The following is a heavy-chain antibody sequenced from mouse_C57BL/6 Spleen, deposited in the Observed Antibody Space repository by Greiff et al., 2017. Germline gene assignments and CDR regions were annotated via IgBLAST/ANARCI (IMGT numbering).Heavy chain of an antibody. CDR2: IYPGDGDT. D-gene: IGHD3-3*01. CDR1: GYAFSSSW. Sequence: QVQLQQSGPELVKPGASVKISCKASGYAFSSSWMNWVKQRPGKGLVWIGRIYPGDGDTNYNGKFKGKATLTADKSSSTAYMQLSSLTSEDSAVYFCARGTEYYFDYWGQGTTLTVSS. V-gene: IGHV1-82*01. CDR3: ARGTEYYFDY. J-gene: IGHJ2*01.